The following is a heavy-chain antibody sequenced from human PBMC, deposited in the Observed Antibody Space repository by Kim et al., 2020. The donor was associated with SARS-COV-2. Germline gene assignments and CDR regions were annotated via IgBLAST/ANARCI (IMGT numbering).Heavy chain of an antibody. D-gene: IGHD3-16*02. J-gene: IGHJ4*02. V-gene: IGHV3-11*05. CDR1: GFTFSDYY. Sequence: GGSLRLSCAASGFTFSDYYMSWIRQAPGKGLEWVSYISSSSYTNYADSVKGRFTISRDNAKNSLYLQMNSLRAEDTAVYYCARDTYYDYVWGSYRYTTYFDYWGQGTLVTVSS. CDR2: ISSSSYT. CDR3: ARDTYYDYVWGSYRYTTYFDY.